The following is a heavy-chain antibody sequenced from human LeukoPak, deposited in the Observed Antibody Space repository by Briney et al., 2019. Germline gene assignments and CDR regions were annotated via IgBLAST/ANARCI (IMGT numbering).Heavy chain of an antibody. J-gene: IGHJ4*02. CDR3: ARRDGYNLNYFDY. V-gene: IGHV3-30*03. CDR1: GFTFSGYD. CDR2: ISYDGSYK. Sequence: PGGSLRLSCAASGFTFSGYDMHWVRRAPGTGLGWVAVISYDGSYKYYADSVKGRFTISRDNSKNTLYLQMNSLRVEDTAVYYCARRDGYNLNYFDYWGQGTLVTVSS. D-gene: IGHD5-24*01.